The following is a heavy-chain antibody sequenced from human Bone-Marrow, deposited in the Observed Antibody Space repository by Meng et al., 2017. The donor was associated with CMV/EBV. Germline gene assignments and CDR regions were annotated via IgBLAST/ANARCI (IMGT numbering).Heavy chain of an antibody. V-gene: IGHV1-69*10. CDR3: ARYADGKQLWLIDYYYYGMDV. J-gene: IGHJ6*02. CDR1: GGTFSNYA. D-gene: IGHD5-18*01. CDR2: IIPILGIA. Sequence: SVKVSCKASGGTFSNYAISWVRQAPGQGLEWMGGIIPILGIANYAQKFQGRVTITADKSTSTAYMELSSLRSEDTAVYYCARYADGKQLWLIDYYYYGMDVWGQGTTVTVSS.